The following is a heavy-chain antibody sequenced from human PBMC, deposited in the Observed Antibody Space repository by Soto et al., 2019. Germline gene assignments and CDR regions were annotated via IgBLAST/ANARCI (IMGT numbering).Heavy chain of an antibody. CDR1: GFRFKSFV. D-gene: IGHD3-16*01. V-gene: IGHV3-30*19. CDR2: TSYDGNNK. CDR3: ARWGTTGGFDL. J-gene: IGHJ4*02. Sequence: QVQLVESGGGVVQPGTSLSLSCAASGFRFKSFVMHWVRQAPGKGLEWVAFTSYDGNNKDYGASVKGRFTVSRDNSQNTLHLQMDFLRPEDTDLYYCARWGTTGGFDLWGQGTLVSVSS.